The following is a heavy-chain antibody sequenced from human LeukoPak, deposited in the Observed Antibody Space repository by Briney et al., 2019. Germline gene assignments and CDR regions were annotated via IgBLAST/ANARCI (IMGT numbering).Heavy chain of an antibody. J-gene: IGHJ3*02. D-gene: IGHD6-19*01. CDR2: IGRSGADT. CDR1: GFTFSTYA. Sequence: PGGSLRLSCAASGFTFSTYAMTWVRQAPGKGLEWVSGIGRSGADTYYADSVKGRFTISRDNAKNSLYLQMNSLRAEDTAVYYCARDRSSGWPTDAFDIWGQGTMVTVSS. V-gene: IGHV3-23*01. CDR3: ARDRSSGWPTDAFDI.